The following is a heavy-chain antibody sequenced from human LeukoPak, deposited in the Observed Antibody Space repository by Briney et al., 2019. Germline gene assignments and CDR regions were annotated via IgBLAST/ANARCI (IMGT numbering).Heavy chain of an antibody. CDR3: ARDPHYYDSSGPLGY. CDR1: GYTFTSYG. J-gene: IGHJ4*02. CDR2: ISAYNGNT. Sequence: GASVKVSCKASGYTFTSYGISWVRQAPGQGLEWMGWISAYNGNTNYAQKLQGRVTMTTDTSTSTAYMELRSLRSDDTAVYYCARDPHYYDSSGPLGYWGQGTLVTVSS. V-gene: IGHV1-18*01. D-gene: IGHD3-22*01.